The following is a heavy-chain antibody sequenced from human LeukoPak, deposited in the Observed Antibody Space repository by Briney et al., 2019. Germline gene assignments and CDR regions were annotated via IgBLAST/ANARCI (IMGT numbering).Heavy chain of an antibody. CDR1: GGTFSSYA. V-gene: IGHV1-46*01. J-gene: IGHJ3*02. D-gene: IGHD6-25*01. Sequence: ASVKVSCKASGGTFSSYAISWVRQAPGQGLEWMGIINPSGGSTSYAQKFQGRVTMTRDTSTSTVYMELSSLRSEDTAVYYCARDREAVAFDIWGQGTMVTVSS. CDR3: ARDREAVAFDI. CDR2: INPSGGST.